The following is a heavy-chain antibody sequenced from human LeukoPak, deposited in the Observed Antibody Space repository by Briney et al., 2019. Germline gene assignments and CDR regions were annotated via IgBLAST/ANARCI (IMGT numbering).Heavy chain of an antibody. CDR3: ASLTYGGKGY. J-gene: IGHJ4*02. CDR1: GDSISSYY. D-gene: IGHD4-17*01. Sequence: SETLSLTCTVSGDSISSYYWSWIRQPPGKGLEWIGYIYYSGSTNYNPSLKSRVTISVDTSKNQFSLKLSSVTAADTAVYYCASLTYGGKGYWGQGTLATVSS. CDR2: IYYSGST. V-gene: IGHV4-59*08.